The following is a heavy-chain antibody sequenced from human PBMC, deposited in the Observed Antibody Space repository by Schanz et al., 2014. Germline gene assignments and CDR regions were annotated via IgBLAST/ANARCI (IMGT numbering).Heavy chain of an antibody. CDR2: INPIGGST. CDR3: ARGSPENMIRGELDY. J-gene: IGHJ4*02. Sequence: QVQVEQSGPEVKKPGASVTVSCQASGYTFTNFFLHWVRQAPGQGLEWMGIINPIGGSTTYAQKFRGAVTLTTDTSTDTAYLELTSLRSEDTAVYYCARGSPENMIRGELDYWGQGTLVTVSS. D-gene: IGHD3-10*01. CDR1: GYTFTNFF. V-gene: IGHV1-46*03.